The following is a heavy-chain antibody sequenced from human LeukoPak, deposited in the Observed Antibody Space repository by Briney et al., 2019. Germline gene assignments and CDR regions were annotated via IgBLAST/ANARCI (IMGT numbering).Heavy chain of an antibody. V-gene: IGHV3-30*18. J-gene: IGHJ1*01. D-gene: IGHD1-1*01. CDR1: GLTFSSYG. Sequence: PGRSLRLSCAASGLTFSSYGMHWVRQAPGKGLEWVAVISYDGSNKYYADSVKGRFTISRDNSKNTLYLQMNSLRAEDTAVYYCAKEGYPQRNAEYFQHWGQGTLVTVSS. CDR2: ISYDGSNK. CDR3: AKEGYPQRNAEYFQH.